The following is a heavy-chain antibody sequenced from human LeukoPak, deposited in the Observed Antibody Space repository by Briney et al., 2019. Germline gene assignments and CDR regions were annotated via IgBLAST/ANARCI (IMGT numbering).Heavy chain of an antibody. J-gene: IGHJ4*02. D-gene: IGHD1-26*01. V-gene: IGHV1-69*05. CDR3: ARFSIVGASPFDY. CDR1: GGTFSSYA. Sequence: SVKVSCKASGGTFSSYAISWVRQTPGQGLEWMGGIIPIFGTANYAQKLQGRVTMTTDTSTSTAYMELRSLRSDDTAVYYCARFSIVGASPFDYWGQGTLVTVSS. CDR2: IIPIFGTA.